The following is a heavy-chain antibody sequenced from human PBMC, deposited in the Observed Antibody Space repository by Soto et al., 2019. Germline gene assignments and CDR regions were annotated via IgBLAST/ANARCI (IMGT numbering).Heavy chain of an antibody. J-gene: IGHJ5*02. V-gene: IGHV4-39*01. CDR2: IYYSGST. Sequence: SETLSLTCTVSGGSISSSSYYWGWIRQPPGKGLEWIGSIYYSGSTYYNTSLKSRVTISVDTSKNQFSLKLSSVTAADTAVYYCARQGPYYDFWSGYPGKWFDPWGQGTLVTVSS. D-gene: IGHD3-3*01. CDR3: ARQGPYYDFWSGYPGKWFDP. CDR1: GGSISSSSYY.